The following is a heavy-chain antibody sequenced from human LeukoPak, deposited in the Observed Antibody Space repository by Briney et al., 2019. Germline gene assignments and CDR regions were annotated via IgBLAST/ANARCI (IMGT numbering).Heavy chain of an antibody. CDR1: GFTFSNYW. Sequence: GGSLRLSCAASGFTFSNYWMTWVRQAPGKGLEWVANIRQDGRAKNYVDSVKGRFTISRDNAKNSLILQMNRLRAEDTAVYYCARDVSDENGSASRIHLDSWGQGTLVSVSS. CDR2: IRQDGRAK. CDR3: ARDVSDENGSASRIHLDS. V-gene: IGHV3-7*03. J-gene: IGHJ4*02. D-gene: IGHD6-6*01.